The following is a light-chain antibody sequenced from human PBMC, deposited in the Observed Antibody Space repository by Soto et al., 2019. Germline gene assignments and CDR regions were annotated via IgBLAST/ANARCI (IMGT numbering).Light chain of an antibody. CDR1: QSVSSN. Sequence: EIVMMQSPATLSVSPGERATLSCRASQSVSSNLAWYQQKPGQAPRLLIYGASIRATGIPARFSGSGSGTEFTLTISSLQSADFAVYYCQQYNNWPRTFGQGTKLEIK. V-gene: IGKV3D-15*01. CDR3: QQYNNWPRT. J-gene: IGKJ2*01. CDR2: GAS.